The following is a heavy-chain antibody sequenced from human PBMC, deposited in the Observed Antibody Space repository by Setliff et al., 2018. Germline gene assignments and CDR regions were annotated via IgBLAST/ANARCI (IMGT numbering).Heavy chain of an antibody. D-gene: IGHD6-19*01. V-gene: IGHV1-69*05. J-gene: IGHJ4*02. CDR3: ARGAAWNSAVAGPFYCDY. CDR2: TIPILGTA. CDR1: GGTFNSYG. Sequence: SVKVSCKASGGTFNSYGVTWVRQAPGQGLEWMGGTIPILGTANYAQKFQGRVTITTDESTSTAYMELSSLRSEDTAVYYCARGAAWNSAVAGPFYCDYWGQGTLVTV.